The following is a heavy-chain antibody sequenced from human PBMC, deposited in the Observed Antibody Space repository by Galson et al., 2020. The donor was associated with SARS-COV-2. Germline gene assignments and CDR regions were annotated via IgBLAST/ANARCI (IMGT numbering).Heavy chain of an antibody. CDR1: GGTFSSYA. V-gene: IGHV1-69*13. D-gene: IGHD2-2*01. CDR3: ARTTWEKAGYCSSTSCPPFYYYYMDV. J-gene: IGHJ6*03. CDR2: IIPIFGTA. Sequence: SVKVSCKASGGTFSSYAISWVRQAPGQGLEWMGGIIPIFGTANYAQKFQGRVTITADESTSTAYMELSSLRSEDTAVYYCARTTWEKAGYCSSTSCPPFYYYYMDVWGKGTTVTVSS.